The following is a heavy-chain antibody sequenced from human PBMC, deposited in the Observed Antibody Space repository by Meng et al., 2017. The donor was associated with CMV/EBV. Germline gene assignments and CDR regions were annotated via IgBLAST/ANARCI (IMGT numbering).Heavy chain of an antibody. V-gene: IGHV3-30*04. D-gene: IGHD6-19*01. CDR3: ARDWRQWLGSYYYYGMDV. CDR1: GFTFSSYA. CDR2: ISYGGSNK. J-gene: IGHJ6*02. Sequence: GGSLRLSCAASGFTFSSYAMHWVRQAPGKGLEWVAVISYGGSNKYYADSVKGRFTISRDNSKNTLYLQMNSLRAEDTAVYYCARDWRQWLGSYYYYGMDVWGQGTTVTVSS.